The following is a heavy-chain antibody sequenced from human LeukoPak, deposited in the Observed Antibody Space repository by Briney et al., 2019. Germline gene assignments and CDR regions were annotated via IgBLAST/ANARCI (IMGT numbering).Heavy chain of an antibody. Sequence: GGSLRLSCAASGFTFSSYSMNWVRQASGKGLEWVSSISSSSSYIYYADSVKGRFTISRDNAKNSLYLQMNSLRAEDTAVYYCARDYRQLVLWDYYYGRDVWGQGPTVTVSS. D-gene: IGHD6-13*01. CDR1: GFTFSSYS. CDR2: ISSSSSYI. V-gene: IGHV3-21*01. CDR3: ARDYRQLVLWDYYYGRDV. J-gene: IGHJ6*02.